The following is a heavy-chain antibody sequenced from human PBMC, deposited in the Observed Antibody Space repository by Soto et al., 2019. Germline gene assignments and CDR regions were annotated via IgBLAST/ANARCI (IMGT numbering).Heavy chain of an antibody. CDR1: GFTFSSYG. V-gene: IGHV3-30*18. Sequence: QVQLVESGGGVVQPGRSLRLSCAASGFTFSSYGMHWVRQAPGKGLEWVAVISYDGSNKYYADSVKGRFTISRDNSKNTLYLQMNSLRAEDTAVYYCAKDRNEYYDFWSGYFDYWGQGTLVTVSS. CDR2: ISYDGSNK. J-gene: IGHJ4*02. D-gene: IGHD3-3*01. CDR3: AKDRNEYYDFWSGYFDY.